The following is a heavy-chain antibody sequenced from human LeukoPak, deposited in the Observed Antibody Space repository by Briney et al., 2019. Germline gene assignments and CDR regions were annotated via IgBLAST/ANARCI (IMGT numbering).Heavy chain of an antibody. CDR1: GGSISSYY. Sequence: SETLSLTCTVSGGSISSYYWSWIRQPPGKGLEWIGYIYYSGSTNYNPSLESRVTISVDTSKNQFSLKLSSVTAADTAVYYCARDRGYTVTPRYYYYGMDVWGQGTTVTVSS. J-gene: IGHJ6*02. CDR2: IYYSGST. D-gene: IGHD4-11*01. CDR3: ARDRGYTVTPRYYYYGMDV. V-gene: IGHV4-59*01.